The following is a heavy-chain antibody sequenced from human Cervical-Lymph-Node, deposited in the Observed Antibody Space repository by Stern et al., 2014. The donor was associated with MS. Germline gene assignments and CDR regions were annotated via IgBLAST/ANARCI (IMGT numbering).Heavy chain of an antibody. V-gene: IGHV5-51*01. CDR2: IFPGGSDI. CDR3: ARQRYFDY. Sequence: EVQLLESGPEVKRPGESLKISCQASGYTFTSYWIGWVRQMPGKGLEWIAIIFPGGSDIRYSPSFQGQATIPADKSSSTAYLQWNNLKASDTAIYYCARQRYFDYWGQGTLVTVSS. CDR1: GYTFTSYW. J-gene: IGHJ4*02.